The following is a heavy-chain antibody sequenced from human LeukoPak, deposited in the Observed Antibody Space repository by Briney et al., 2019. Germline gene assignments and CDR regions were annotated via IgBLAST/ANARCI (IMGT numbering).Heavy chain of an antibody. CDR2: FGPQVGET. Sequence: ASVKVSCKVSGPTLTKISIDWVRQAPGQGLECMGTFGPQVGETIHSQKLQGRLKMTADTSTDTAYMAMSSLQSEDTAVYYCATGAMVYEYWGQGTLVTVSS. V-gene: IGHV1-24*01. CDR3: ATGAMVYEY. CDR1: GPTLTKIS. D-gene: IGHD3-10*01. J-gene: IGHJ4*02.